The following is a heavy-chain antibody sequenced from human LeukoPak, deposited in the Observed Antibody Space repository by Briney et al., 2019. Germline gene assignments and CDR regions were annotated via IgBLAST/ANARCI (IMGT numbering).Heavy chain of an antibody. J-gene: IGHJ4*02. CDR2: IYYSGST. CDR1: RGSISSSSYY. V-gene: IGHV4-39*01. Sequence: PSETLSLTCIVSRGSISSSSYYWGWIRQPPGKGLEWIGSIYYSGSTYYNPSLKSRVTISVDTSKNQFSLKLTPFTAADTAVYSCARRSVFGYSKGWYYFDYWGQGTLVTVSS. CDR3: ARRSVFGYSKGWYYFDY. D-gene: IGHD6-19*01.